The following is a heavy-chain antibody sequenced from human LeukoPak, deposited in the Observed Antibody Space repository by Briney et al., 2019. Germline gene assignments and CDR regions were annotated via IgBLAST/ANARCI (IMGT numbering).Heavy chain of an antibody. CDR2: AYHTGAT. D-gene: IGHD6-19*01. Sequence: SETLSLTCSVSDVSISNNGRYWAWIRQSPGKGLEWIGSAYHTGATNYNPSLESRVSMSVDTSKNQFSLKLNSVTAADTAVYYCARDKFSGSRSTPYHFDSWGQGTLVIVSS. CDR1: DVSISNNGRY. CDR3: ARDKFSGSRSTPYHFDS. V-gene: IGHV4-39*07. J-gene: IGHJ4*02.